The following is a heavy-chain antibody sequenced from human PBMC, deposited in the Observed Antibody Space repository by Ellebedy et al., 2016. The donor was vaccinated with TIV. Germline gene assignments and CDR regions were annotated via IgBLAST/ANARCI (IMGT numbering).Heavy chain of an antibody. CDR1: GFPFNDAW. CDR2: IKSMAGGGAT. V-gene: IGHV3-15*01. J-gene: IGHJ5*01. CDR3: AWAGANWLGF. Sequence: PGGSLRLSCAASGFPFNDAWMTRVRQAPGKGLEWVGRIKSMAGGGATDYAAPVKGRFTISRDDSISTIYLQMNSLKSEDTAVYYCAWAGANWLGFWGQGTLVTVSS.